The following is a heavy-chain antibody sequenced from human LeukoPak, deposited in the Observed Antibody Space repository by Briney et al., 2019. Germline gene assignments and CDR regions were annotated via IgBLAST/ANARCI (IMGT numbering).Heavy chain of an antibody. Sequence: ALVKVSCKASGYTFTSYDINWVRQATGQGLEWMGLMNPKNGHTVYAQKFQGRVTMTRDTSISTAYLELSSLRSEDTAVYYCARNLMYCSSTTCYLDYWGQGTLVTVSS. D-gene: IGHD2-2*01. V-gene: IGHV1-8*01. CDR2: MNPKNGHT. J-gene: IGHJ4*02. CDR1: GYTFTSYD. CDR3: ARNLMYCSSTTCYLDY.